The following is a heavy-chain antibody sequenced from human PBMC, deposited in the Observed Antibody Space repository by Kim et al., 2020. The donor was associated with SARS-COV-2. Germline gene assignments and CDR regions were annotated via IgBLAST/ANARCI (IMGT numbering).Heavy chain of an antibody. J-gene: IGHJ3*02. CDR1: GGTFSSYA. CDR2: FIPILGIA. CDR3: ARDAPDYDYGSGSYYNAFDI. Sequence: SVKVSCKASGGTFSSYAISWVRQAPGQGLEWMGRFIPILGIANYAQKFQGRVTITADKSTSTAYMELSSLRSEDTAVYYCARDAPDYDYGSGSYYNAFDIWGQGTMVTVSS. D-gene: IGHD3-10*01. V-gene: IGHV1-69*04.